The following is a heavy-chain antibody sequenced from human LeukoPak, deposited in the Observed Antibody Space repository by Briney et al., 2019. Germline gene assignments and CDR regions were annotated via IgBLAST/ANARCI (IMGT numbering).Heavy chain of an antibody. V-gene: IGHV1-8*01. J-gene: IGHJ4*02. CDR3: ARVGGFRYGSGSSLGY. D-gene: IGHD3-10*01. Sequence: RASVKVSCKASGYTFTSYDINWVRQATGQGLEWMGWMNPNSGNTGYAQKFQGRVTMTRNTSISTAYMELSSLGSEDTAVYYCARVGGFRYGSGSSLGYWGQGTLVTVSS. CDR1: GYTFTSYD. CDR2: MNPNSGNT.